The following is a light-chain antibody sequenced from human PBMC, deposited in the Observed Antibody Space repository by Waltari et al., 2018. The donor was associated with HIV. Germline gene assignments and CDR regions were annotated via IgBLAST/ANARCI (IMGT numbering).Light chain of an antibody. V-gene: IGLV2-14*01. Sequence: QSALTQPASVSGPPGQSIVLPCTGSSSDIGYYDYVSWYQQYPGQAPKALIYEVTSRPSGTSSRFSGSKSATTAFLAISKLQTDDEADYFCSSYTRRGTVVFGGGTRLTVL. CDR2: EVT. CDR1: SSDIGYYDY. CDR3: SSYTRRGTVV. J-gene: IGLJ2*01.